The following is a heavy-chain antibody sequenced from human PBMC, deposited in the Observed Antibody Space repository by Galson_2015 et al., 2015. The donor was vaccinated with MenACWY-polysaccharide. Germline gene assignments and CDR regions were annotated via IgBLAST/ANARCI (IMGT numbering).Heavy chain of an antibody. CDR2: IFHSGTT. V-gene: IGHV4-38-2*02. CDR3: ARVEKYSGSYYILH. J-gene: IGHJ4*02. Sequence: QPPGKGLEWIASIFHSGTTYYNPSLKSRVTISVDTSKNQFSLKLSSVTAADTAVYYCARVEKYSGSYYILHWGQGTLVTVSS. D-gene: IGHD1-26*01.